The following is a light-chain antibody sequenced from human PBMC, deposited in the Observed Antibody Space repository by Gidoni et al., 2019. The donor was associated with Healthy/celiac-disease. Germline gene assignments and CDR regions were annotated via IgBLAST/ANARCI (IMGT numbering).Light chain of an antibody. Sequence: LVLTQSPATLSLSPGERATHSCRASQSVSSYLAWYQQKPGQAPRLLIYDASNRATGIPARFSGSGSGTDFTLTISSLEPEDFAVYYCQQRSNWLWTFGQGTKVEIK. CDR2: DAS. CDR3: QQRSNWLWT. CDR1: QSVSSY. J-gene: IGKJ1*01. V-gene: IGKV3-11*01.